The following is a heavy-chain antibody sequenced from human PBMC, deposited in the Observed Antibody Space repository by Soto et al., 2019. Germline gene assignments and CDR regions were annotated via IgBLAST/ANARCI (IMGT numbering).Heavy chain of an antibody. CDR2: ISGSGGST. CDR1: GFTFSSYA. V-gene: IGHV3-23*01. D-gene: IGHD7-27*01. Sequence: GESLQISCAASGFTFSSYAMSWVRQAPGKGLEWVSAISGSGGSTYYADSVKGRFTISRDNSKNTLYLQMNSLRAEDTAVYYCAKGSASNWGWFDYWGQGTLVTVSS. J-gene: IGHJ4*02. CDR3: AKGSASNWGWFDY.